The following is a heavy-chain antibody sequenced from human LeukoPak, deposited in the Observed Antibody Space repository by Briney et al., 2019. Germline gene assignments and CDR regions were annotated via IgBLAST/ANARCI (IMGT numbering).Heavy chain of an antibody. J-gene: IGHJ5*02. CDR3: ARGHRPRGYCSSTSCRGGFDP. Sequence: PSETLSLTCTVSGGSISSYYWSWIRQPPGKGLEWIGEINHSGSTNYNPSLKSRVTISVDTSKNQFSLKLSSVTAADTAVYYCARGHRPRGYCSSTSCRGGFDPWGQGTLVTVSS. D-gene: IGHD2-2*01. CDR1: GGSISSYY. CDR2: INHSGST. V-gene: IGHV4-34*01.